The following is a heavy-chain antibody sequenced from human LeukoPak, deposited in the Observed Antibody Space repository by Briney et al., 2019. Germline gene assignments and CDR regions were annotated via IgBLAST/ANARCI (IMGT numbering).Heavy chain of an antibody. V-gene: IGHV4-4*07. D-gene: IGHD1-26*01. CDR3: SRDLGSNYVYFDY. CDR2: IHTSGIT. Sequence: PPETLSLTCTVSGGSISSHYWSWIRQPAGKGLEYIGRIHTSGITNYNPSLKSRVTMSGDTSKNQFSLKLSSVTAADTAVYYCSRDLGSNYVYFDYWGQGSLVTVSS. CDR1: GGSISSHY. J-gene: IGHJ4*02.